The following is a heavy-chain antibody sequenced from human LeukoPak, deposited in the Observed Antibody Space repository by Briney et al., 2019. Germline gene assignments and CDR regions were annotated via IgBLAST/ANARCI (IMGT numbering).Heavy chain of an antibody. CDR2: IYTTGAT. J-gene: IGHJ4*02. D-gene: IGHD2-2*02. Sequence: SETLSLTCTVSSGSISSYYWGWVRQPPGKGLEWIGRIYTTGATHYNPSLKSRVTMSIDTSTNQFSLNLRYVTAADTAVYYCGRQGYTASHYFLDYWSQGTLVAVS. V-gene: IGHV4-4*07. CDR3: GRQGYTASHYFLDY. CDR1: SGSISSYY.